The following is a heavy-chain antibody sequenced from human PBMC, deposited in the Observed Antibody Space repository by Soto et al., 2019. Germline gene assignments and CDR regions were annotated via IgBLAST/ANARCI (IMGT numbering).Heavy chain of an antibody. J-gene: IGHJ6*03. D-gene: IGHD3-3*01. V-gene: IGHV4-34*01. Sequence: SETLSLTCAVYGGSFSGYYWSWIRRPPGKGLEWIGEINHSGSTNYNPSLKSRVTISVDTSKNQFSLKLSSVTAADTAVYYCARSDNDFWSGYTGYYYYMDVWGKGTTVTVSS. CDR2: INHSGST. CDR3: ARSDNDFWSGYTGYYYYMDV. CDR1: GGSFSGYY.